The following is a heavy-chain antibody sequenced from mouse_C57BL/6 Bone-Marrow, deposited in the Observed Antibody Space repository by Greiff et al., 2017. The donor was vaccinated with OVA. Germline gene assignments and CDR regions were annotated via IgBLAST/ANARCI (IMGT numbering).Heavy chain of an antibody. CDR2: IDPENGDT. J-gene: IGHJ4*01. CDR3: TSSWADYYGSSYGDYYAMDY. D-gene: IGHD1-1*01. CDR1: GFNIKDDY. V-gene: IGHV14-4*01. Sequence: VQLQQSGAELVRPGASVTLSCTASGFNIKDDYMHWVKQRPEQGLEWIGWIDPENGDTEYASKFQGKATITADTSSNTAYLQLSSLTSEDTAVYYCTSSWADYYGSSYGDYYAMDYWGQGTSVTVSS.